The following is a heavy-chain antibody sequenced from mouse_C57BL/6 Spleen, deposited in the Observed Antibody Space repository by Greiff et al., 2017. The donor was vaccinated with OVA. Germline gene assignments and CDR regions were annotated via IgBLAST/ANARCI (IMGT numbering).Heavy chain of an antibody. J-gene: IGHJ4*01. CDR1: GYTFTSYG. V-gene: IGHV1-81*01. CDR3: ARSLGSAMDY. CDR2: IYPRSGNT. D-gene: IGHD1-1*01. Sequence: VKLQQSGAELARPGASVKLSCKASGYTFTSYGISWVKQRTGQGLEWIGEIYPRSGNTYYNEKFKGKATLTADKSSSTAYMELRSLTSEDSAVYFCARSLGSAMDYWGQGTSVTVSS.